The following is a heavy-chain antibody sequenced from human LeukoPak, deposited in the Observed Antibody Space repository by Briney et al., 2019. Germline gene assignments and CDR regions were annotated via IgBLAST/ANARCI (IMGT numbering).Heavy chain of an antibody. CDR3: ARTYCSSTSCYKYYYYGMDV. CDR1: GSTFSSYA. CDR2: ISYDGSNK. D-gene: IGHD2-2*02. Sequence: GGSLRLSCAASGSTFSSYAMHWVRQAPGKGLEWVAVISYDGSNKYYADSVKGRFTISRDNSKNTLYLQMNSLRAEDTAVYYCARTYCSSTSCYKYYYYGMDVWGQGTTVTVSS. V-gene: IGHV3-30-3*01. J-gene: IGHJ6*02.